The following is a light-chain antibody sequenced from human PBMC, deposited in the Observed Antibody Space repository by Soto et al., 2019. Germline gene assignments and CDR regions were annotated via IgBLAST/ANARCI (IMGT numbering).Light chain of an antibody. CDR2: GAS. CDR1: HIVDSY. CDR3: QQYKNRPPLT. V-gene: IGKV3-15*01. J-gene: IGKJ4*01. Sequence: EIVMTQSPATLSVSPGERATLSGRAGHIVDSYLAWYQQRPGQAPRLLIYGASARATGIPARFSGSGSGTEFTLTISSLQSEDFAVYYCQQYKNRPPLTFGGGTKVAIK.